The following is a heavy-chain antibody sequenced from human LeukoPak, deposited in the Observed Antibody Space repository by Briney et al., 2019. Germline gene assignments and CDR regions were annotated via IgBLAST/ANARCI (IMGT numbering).Heavy chain of an antibody. CDR2: LRTYNGDT. CDR3: ARDGVFSGAYAIGY. Sequence: ASVKVSCKASGYTFINYNINWVRQAPGQGLGWMGWLRTYNGDTNSAQRLQGRVTITTDTPTSTAYMELRSPISDDTAVYYCARDGVFSGAYAIGYWGQGTLVTVSS. D-gene: IGHD3-16*01. J-gene: IGHJ4*02. V-gene: IGHV1-18*01. CDR1: GYTFINYN.